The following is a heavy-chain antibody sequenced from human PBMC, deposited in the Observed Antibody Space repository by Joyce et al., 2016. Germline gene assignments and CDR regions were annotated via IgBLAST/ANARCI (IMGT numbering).Heavy chain of an antibody. CDR2: IGSRGDVK. CDR1: GFIFRKYG. J-gene: IGHJ4*02. V-gene: IGHV3-48*01. D-gene: IGHD6-19*01. Sequence: EVQLVQSGGGLVQPGGSLRLSCAGSGFIFRKYGINWIRQAPGKGLEWVSYIGSRGDVKQYADSVEGRFTISRDNGKNSLYLQMNRLRVEDTAVYYCARDGRSSGGDYWGQGNLVTVSS. CDR3: ARDGRSSGGDY.